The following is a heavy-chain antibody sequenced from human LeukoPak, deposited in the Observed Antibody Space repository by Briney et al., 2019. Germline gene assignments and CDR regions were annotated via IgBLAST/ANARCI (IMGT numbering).Heavy chain of an antibody. V-gene: IGHV1-18*01. CDR3: ARRGGKRALTGYDCLRY. CDR2: ISAYNGNT. D-gene: IGHD5-12*01. Sequence: ASVKVSCKASGYTFTSYGISWVRQAPGQGLEWMGWISAYNGNTNYAQKLQGRVTMTTDTSTSTAYMELRSLRSDDTAVYYSARRGGKRALTGYDCLRYWGQGTLVTVSS. CDR1: GYTFTSYG. J-gene: IGHJ4*02.